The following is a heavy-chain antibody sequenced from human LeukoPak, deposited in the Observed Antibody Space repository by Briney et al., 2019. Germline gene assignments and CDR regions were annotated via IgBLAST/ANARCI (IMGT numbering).Heavy chain of an antibody. D-gene: IGHD5-24*01. V-gene: IGHV3-53*01. CDR3: ARRRDGYNYCDY. Sequence: GGSLRLSCAVSGFTVSTNYMSWVRQTPGKGLEWVSVIYSGGKTYYADSVKGRFTVSRDNSKNTLYLQMNSLRAEDTAVYYCARRRDGYNYCDYWGQGTLVTVSS. CDR2: IYSGGKT. CDR1: GFTVSTNY. J-gene: IGHJ4*02.